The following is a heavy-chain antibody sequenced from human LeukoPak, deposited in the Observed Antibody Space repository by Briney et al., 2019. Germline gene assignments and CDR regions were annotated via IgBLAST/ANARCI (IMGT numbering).Heavy chain of an antibody. CDR1: GGSFIGYY. CDR2: INHFGST. D-gene: IGHD2-2*01. Sequence: SETLSLTCAVYGGSFIGYYWSWIRQPPGKGLEWIGEINHFGSTNYNPSLKSRVTISIDTSKNQFSLKLSSVTAADTAVYYCARDLKTAMDYFDYWGQGALVTVSS. V-gene: IGHV4-34*01. J-gene: IGHJ4*02. CDR3: ARDLKTAMDYFDY.